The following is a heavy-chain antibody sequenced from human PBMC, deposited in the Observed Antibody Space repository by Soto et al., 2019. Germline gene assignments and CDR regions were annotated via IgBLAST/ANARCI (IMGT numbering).Heavy chain of an antibody. CDR3: ASSGSGWYLY. D-gene: IGHD6-19*01. CDR2: MNPNSGNT. V-gene: IGHV1-8*01. J-gene: IGHJ4*02. Sequence: QVQLVQSGAEVKKPGASVKVSCKASGYTFTSYDINWVRQATGQGLEWMGWMNPNSGNTGYAQKFQGRVTMTRNTSNSTAYRDLIGLRTVDTAVSYCASSGSGWYLYWGQGTLVTVSS. CDR1: GYTFTSYD.